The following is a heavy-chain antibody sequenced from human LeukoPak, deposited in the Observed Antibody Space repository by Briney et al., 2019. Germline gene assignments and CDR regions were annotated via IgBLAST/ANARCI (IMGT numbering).Heavy chain of an antibody. V-gene: IGHV3-30*18. J-gene: IGHJ4*02. Sequence: GRSLRLSCAASGFTFSSYGMHWVRQAPGKGLEWVAVIPYDGSNKYYADSVKGRFTISRDNSKNTLYLQTNSLRAEDTAVYYCAKDSDGDYIDYWGQGTLVTVSS. CDR3: AKDSDGDYIDY. CDR1: GFTFSSYG. D-gene: IGHD4-17*01. CDR2: IPYDGSNK.